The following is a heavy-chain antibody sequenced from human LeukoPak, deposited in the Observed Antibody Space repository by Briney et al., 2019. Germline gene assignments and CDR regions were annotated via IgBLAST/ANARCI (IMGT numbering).Heavy chain of an antibody. CDR3: ARGGLHYGGNVDYFDY. D-gene: IGHD4-23*01. Sequence: PSETLSLTCTVSGDSITSSSYYWGWIRQPPGKGLEWIGTMYYTGTIYYNPSLKSRVTISVDKSKNQFSLKLNSVTAADTAVYYCARGGLHYGGNVDYFDYWGQGTLVTVSS. V-gene: IGHV4-39*07. CDR2: MYYTGTI. CDR1: GDSITSSSYY. J-gene: IGHJ4*02.